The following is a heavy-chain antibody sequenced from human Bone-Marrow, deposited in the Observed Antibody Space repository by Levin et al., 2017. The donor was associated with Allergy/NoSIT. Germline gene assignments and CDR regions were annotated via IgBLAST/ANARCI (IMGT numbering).Heavy chain of an antibody. CDR3: ARGVGIGVLPGAVEDLYFDY. CDR1: GGSFSGYS. J-gene: IGHJ4*02. V-gene: IGHV4-34*01. Sequence: SQTLSLTCAVYGGSFSGYSWTWIRPPPGKGLEWIGEVNHSGSTYYNPSLKSRVTISMDTSKNQFSLRLRSVTATDTAVYYCARGVGIGVLPGAVEDLYFDYWGQGALVTVSS. D-gene: IGHD1-26*01. CDR2: VNHSGST.